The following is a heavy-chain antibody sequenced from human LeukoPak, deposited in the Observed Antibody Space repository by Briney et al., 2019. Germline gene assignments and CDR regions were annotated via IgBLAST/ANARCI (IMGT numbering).Heavy chain of an antibody. J-gene: IGHJ5*02. CDR1: GYSFTSYD. CDR3: ARGGSGYDWFDP. V-gene: IGHV1-8*03. Sequence: ASVKVSCKASGYSFTSYDINGVRQATGQGLEWMGWMKPKSGNTGYAQKFQGRVTITGKTSISTAYMELSSLRSEDTAVYYCARGGSGYDWFDPWGQGTLVTVSS. D-gene: IGHD5-12*01. CDR2: MKPKSGNT.